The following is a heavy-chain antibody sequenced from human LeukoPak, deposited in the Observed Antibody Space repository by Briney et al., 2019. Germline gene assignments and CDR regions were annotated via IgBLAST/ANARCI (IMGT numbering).Heavy chain of an antibody. CDR3: ARHSALLWFGELYGWFDP. V-gene: IGHV4-34*01. Sequence: SETLSLTCAVYGGSFSGYYWSWIRQPPGKGLEWIGEINHSGSTNYNPSLKSRVTISVDTSKNQFSLKLSSVTAADTAVYYCARHSALLWFGELYGWFDPWGQGTLVTVSS. CDR1: GGSFSGYY. CDR2: INHSGST. D-gene: IGHD3-10*01. J-gene: IGHJ5*02.